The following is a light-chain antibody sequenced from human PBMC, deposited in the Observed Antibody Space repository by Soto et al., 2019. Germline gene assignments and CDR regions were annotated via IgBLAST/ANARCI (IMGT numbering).Light chain of an antibody. Sequence: EIVLTQSPGTLSLSPGERATLSCRASQSVTSNYLAWYKQKPGQAPRLLIYGASRRATGIPDRFSGSGSGTDFTLTISRLEPEEFAVYYCQQYASLVTFGPGTKVDI. V-gene: IGKV3-20*01. CDR3: QQYASLVT. J-gene: IGKJ3*01. CDR2: GAS. CDR1: QSVTSNY.